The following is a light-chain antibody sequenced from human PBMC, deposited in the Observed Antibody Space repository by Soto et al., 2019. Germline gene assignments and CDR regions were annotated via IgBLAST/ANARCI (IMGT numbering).Light chain of an antibody. CDR2: GAS. CDR1: QSVSSSY. Sequence: ERMLTPYPGPRFLSPGERGTLSRRASQSVSSSYLAWYQQKPGQAPRLLIYGASSRATGIPDRFSGSGSGTDFTLTISRLEPEDFAVYYCQQYGSSPRTFGQGTKVDIK. V-gene: IGKV3-20*01. J-gene: IGKJ1*01. CDR3: QQYGSSPRT.